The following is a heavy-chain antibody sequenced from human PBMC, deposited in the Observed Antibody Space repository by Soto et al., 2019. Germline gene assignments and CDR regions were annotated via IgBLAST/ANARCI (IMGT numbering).Heavy chain of an antibody. Sequence: GGSLRLSCAASGFTFSSYWMHWVRQAPGKGLVWVSRINSDGSSTSYADSVKGRFTISRDNAKNTLYLQMNSLRAEDTAVYYCARAYCSSTSCRHYYYYYMDVWGKGTTVTVSS. CDR2: INSDGSST. CDR3: ARAYCSSTSCRHYYYYYMDV. D-gene: IGHD2-2*01. J-gene: IGHJ6*03. CDR1: GFTFSSYW. V-gene: IGHV3-74*01.